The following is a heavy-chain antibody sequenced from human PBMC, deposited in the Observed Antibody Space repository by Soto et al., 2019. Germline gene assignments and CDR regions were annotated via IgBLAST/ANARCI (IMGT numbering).Heavy chain of an antibody. J-gene: IGHJ4*02. CDR2: IIPNNGKT. V-gene: IGHV1-18*01. CDR3: AREGYSGYDWRAFLDN. D-gene: IGHD5-12*01. Sequence: PAKVSCKASGYTLTSYGISWVRQSPGQGLEWMGWIIPNNGKTNYAQKLQGRVTITADESTSTAYMELSSLRSEDTAVYYCAREGYSGYDWRAFLDNSGQGTLVTLSS. CDR1: GYTLTSYG.